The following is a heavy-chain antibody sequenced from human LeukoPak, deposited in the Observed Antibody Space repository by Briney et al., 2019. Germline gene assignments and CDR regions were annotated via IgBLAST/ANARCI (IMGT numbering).Heavy chain of an antibody. D-gene: IGHD3-16*01. V-gene: IGHV1-69*05. Sequence: SVKVSCKASGGTFSSYAISWVRQAPGQGLEWMGGIIPIFGTANYAQKFQGRVTMTRDTSTSTVYMELSSLRSEDTAVYYCASESLGGSPGGGAFDIWGQGTMVTVSS. CDR2: IIPIFGTA. CDR1: GGTFSSYA. J-gene: IGHJ3*02. CDR3: ASESLGGSPGGGAFDI.